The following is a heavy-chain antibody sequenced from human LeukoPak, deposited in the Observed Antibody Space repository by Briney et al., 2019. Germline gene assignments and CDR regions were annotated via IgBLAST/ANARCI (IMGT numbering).Heavy chain of an antibody. J-gene: IGHJ4*02. CDR1: GYTLTSYY. CDR3: ASGSSIAAPPFDY. CDR2: INPSGGST. V-gene: IGHV1-46*01. Sequence: ASVKVSCKASGYTLTSYYMHWVRQAPGQGREWMGIINPSGGSTSYAQKFQGRVTMTRDTSTSTVYMELSSLRSEDTAVYYCASGSSIAAPPFDYWGQGTLVTVSS. D-gene: IGHD6-6*01.